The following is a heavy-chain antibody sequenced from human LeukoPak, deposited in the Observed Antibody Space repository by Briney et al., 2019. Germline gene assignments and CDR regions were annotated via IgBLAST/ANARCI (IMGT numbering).Heavy chain of an antibody. CDR2: IYYTGSA. V-gene: IGHV4-59*01. Sequence: SETLSLTCTVSGGSISTYYWSWIRQPPGKGLEWIGYIYYTGSANYNPSLKSRVTISVDTSKNQFSLELTSVTAADTAVYYCARASWLEQTSYFDYWGQGTLVTVSS. J-gene: IGHJ4*02. D-gene: IGHD1/OR15-1a*01. CDR1: GGSISTYY. CDR3: ARASWLEQTSYFDY.